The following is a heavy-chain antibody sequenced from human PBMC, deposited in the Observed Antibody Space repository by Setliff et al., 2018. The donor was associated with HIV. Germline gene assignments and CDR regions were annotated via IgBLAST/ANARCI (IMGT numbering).Heavy chain of an antibody. D-gene: IGHD6-19*01. J-gene: IGHJ5*02. CDR3: ARLNQQWLVRDSGSKWFDP. CDR1: GGSISGYY. CDR2: IYYSGST. Sequence: PSETLSLTCTVSGGSISGYYWSWIRQPPGKGLEWIGYIYYSGSTNYNPSLKSRVTMSVDTSKNRFSLKLNSVTAADTAVYYCARLNQQWLVRDSGSKWFDPWGQGILVTAPQ. V-gene: IGHV4-59*08.